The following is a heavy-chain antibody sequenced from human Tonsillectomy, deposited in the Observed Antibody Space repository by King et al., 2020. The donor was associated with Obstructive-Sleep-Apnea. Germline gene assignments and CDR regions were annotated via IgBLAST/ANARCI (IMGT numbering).Heavy chain of an antibody. CDR3: ARDDCSGGSCYPEYFQH. V-gene: IGHV1-46*03. Sequence: VQLVESGAEVKKPGASVKVSCKASGYTFTSYYVHWVRQAPGQGLEWMGIINPSGGSTSYAQKFQGRVTMTRDTSTSTVYMELSSLRSEDTAVYYCARDDCSGGSCYPEYFQHWGQGTLVTVSS. CDR1: GYTFTSYY. J-gene: IGHJ1*01. CDR2: INPSGGST. D-gene: IGHD2-15*01.